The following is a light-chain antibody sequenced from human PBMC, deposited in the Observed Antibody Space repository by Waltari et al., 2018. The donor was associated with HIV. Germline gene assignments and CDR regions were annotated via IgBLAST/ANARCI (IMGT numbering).Light chain of an antibody. CDR3: SSYTAANTIL. Sequence: QSALTQPASVSGSLGQSLTVSCTCTTSDIGDYDYVSWYQQLPDKAPTLIIYEVSNRPSGVSHRFSGSKSGNTASLTISGLQSDDESTYFCSSYTAANTILFGGGTKLTVL. CDR2: EVS. J-gene: IGLJ2*01. V-gene: IGLV2-14*01. CDR1: TSDIGDYDY.